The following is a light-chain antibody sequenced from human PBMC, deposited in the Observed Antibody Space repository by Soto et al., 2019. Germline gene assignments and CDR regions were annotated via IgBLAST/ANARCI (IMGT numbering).Light chain of an antibody. Sequence: EIVLTQSPGTLSLSPGERATLFCRASQSVSNSYLAWYQQKPGQAPRLLIYGASNRATGIPDRFSGSGSGTDFTLTISRLEPEDFAVYYCQQYGSSGTFGQGTKVE. CDR2: GAS. CDR1: QSVSNSY. CDR3: QQYGSSGT. J-gene: IGKJ1*01. V-gene: IGKV3-20*01.